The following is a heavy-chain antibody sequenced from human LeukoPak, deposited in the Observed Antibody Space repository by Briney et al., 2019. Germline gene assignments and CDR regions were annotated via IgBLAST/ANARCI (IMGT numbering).Heavy chain of an antibody. Sequence: SETLSLTCTVSGGSISSSSYYWGWIRQPPGKGLEWIGSIYYSGSTYYNPSLKSRVTISVDTSKNQFSLKLSSVTAADTAVYYCARGVRPGLYYYYMDVWGKGTTVTVSS. D-gene: IGHD1-1*01. CDR2: IYYSGST. CDR1: GGSISSSSYY. J-gene: IGHJ6*03. V-gene: IGHV4-39*07. CDR3: ARGVRPGLYYYYMDV.